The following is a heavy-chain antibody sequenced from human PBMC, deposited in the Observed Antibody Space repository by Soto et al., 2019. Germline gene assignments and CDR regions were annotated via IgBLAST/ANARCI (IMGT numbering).Heavy chain of an antibody. CDR3: ARDVATRALKGYYYYMDV. Sequence: ASVKVSWTASGYTFTSYAMHWVRQAPGQRLEWMGWINAGNGNTKYSQKFQGRVTITRDTSASTAYMELSSLRSEDTAVYYCARDVATRALKGYYYYMDVWGKGTTVTVSS. V-gene: IGHV1-3*01. CDR1: GYTFTSYA. D-gene: IGHD5-12*01. J-gene: IGHJ6*03. CDR2: INAGNGNT.